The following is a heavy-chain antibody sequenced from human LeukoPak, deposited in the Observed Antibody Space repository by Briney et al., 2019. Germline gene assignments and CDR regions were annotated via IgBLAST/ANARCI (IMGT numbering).Heavy chain of an antibody. V-gene: IGHV3-30*02. CDR3: ARDAYHSGDLDQ. J-gene: IGHJ4*02. CDR1: GFTFSNHI. D-gene: IGHD3/OR15-3a*01. CDR2: IRFDGTNR. Sequence: GGSLRLSCAASGFTFSNHIMHWVRQAPGKGLEWVSFIRFDGTNRHYVDSVKGRFTISRDNPNNMLYLQMNSLKFDDTAVYYCARDAYHSGDLDQWGEGTLVIISS.